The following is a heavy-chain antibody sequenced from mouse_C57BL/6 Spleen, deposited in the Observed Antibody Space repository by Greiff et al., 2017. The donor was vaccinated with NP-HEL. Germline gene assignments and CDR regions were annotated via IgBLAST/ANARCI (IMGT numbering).Heavy chain of an antibody. CDR1: GFNFKDYY. CDR2: IDPEGGET. CDR3: ARSRNYSNCEVAMGY. D-gene: IGHD2-5*01. Sequence: EVQLQQSGAELVKPGASVKLSCTASGFNFKDYYMPWVKQRPEQGLEWIGRIDPEGGETNYAQKFQGKATITADTSSNTAYLQLSSLTSEDTAVYYRARSRNYSNCEVAMGYWGQGTSVTVSS. V-gene: IGHV14-2*01. J-gene: IGHJ4*01.